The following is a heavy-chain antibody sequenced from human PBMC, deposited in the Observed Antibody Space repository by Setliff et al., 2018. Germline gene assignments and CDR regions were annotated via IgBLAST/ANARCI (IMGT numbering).Heavy chain of an antibody. Sequence: PSETLSLTCTVSGGSISSGGYYWSWIRQPPGKGLEWIGSIYYSGSTYYNPSLKSRVTISVDTSKNQFSLKLSSVTAADTAVYYCARGRIQLWKYYFDYWGQGTLVTVSS. D-gene: IGHD5-18*01. CDR2: IYYSGST. CDR3: ARGRIQLWKYYFDY. J-gene: IGHJ4*02. CDR1: GGSISSGGYY. V-gene: IGHV4-39*07.